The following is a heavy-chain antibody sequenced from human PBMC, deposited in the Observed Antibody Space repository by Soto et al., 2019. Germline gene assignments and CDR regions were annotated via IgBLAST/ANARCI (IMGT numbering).Heavy chain of an antibody. D-gene: IGHD6-13*01. J-gene: IGHJ5*02. CDR2: MNPNSGNT. CDR1: GYTFTSYD. CDR3: AGERSAAGTGWFDP. Sequence: QVQLVQSGAEVKKPGASVKVSCKASGYTFTSYDINWVRQATGQGLEWMGWMNPNSGNTGYAQKFQGRVTMTRNTSISTAYMEPNSLRSDDTAVYYCAGERSAAGTGWFDPWGQGTLVTASS. V-gene: IGHV1-8*01.